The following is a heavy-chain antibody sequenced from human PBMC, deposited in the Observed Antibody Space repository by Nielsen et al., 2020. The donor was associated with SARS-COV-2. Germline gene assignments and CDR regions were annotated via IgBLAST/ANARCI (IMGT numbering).Heavy chain of an antibody. Sequence: SLKISCAASGFTFDDYAMHWVRQAPGKGLEWVSGISWNSGSIGYADSVKGRFTISRDNAKNSLYLQMNSLRAEDTAVYYCARDHDWNYATPLGYWGQGTLVTVSS. CDR3: ARDHDWNYATPLGY. V-gene: IGHV3-9*01. D-gene: IGHD1-7*01. CDR1: GFTFDDYA. J-gene: IGHJ4*02. CDR2: ISWNSGSI.